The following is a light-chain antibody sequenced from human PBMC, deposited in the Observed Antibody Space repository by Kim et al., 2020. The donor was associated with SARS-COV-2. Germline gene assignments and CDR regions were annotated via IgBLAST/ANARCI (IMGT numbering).Light chain of an antibody. CDR1: SSDFGGYNY. V-gene: IGLV2-8*01. CDR2: GVN. J-gene: IGLJ1*01. CDR3: SSSAGSINV. Sequence: PGQSVTISCAGTSSDFGGYNYVSWYQQHPGKAPKLIIYGVNKRPSGVPDRFSGSKSGNTASLTVSGFQAEDEADYYCSSSAGSINVFGSGTRVTVL.